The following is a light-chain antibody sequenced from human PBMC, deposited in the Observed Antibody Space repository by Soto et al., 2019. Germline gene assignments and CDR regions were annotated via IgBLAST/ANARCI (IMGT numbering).Light chain of an antibody. CDR3: QQYGSSGT. CDR1: QSVSNNY. J-gene: IGKJ1*01. V-gene: IGKV3-20*01. CDR2: GAS. Sequence: EIVLAPSPGTLSLSPGERATLSCMASQSVSNNYLAWYQQKPGQAPRLLIYGASNRATGIPDRFSGSGSGTDFTLTISRQEPEDFAVYYCQQYGSSGTFGQGTKVDIK.